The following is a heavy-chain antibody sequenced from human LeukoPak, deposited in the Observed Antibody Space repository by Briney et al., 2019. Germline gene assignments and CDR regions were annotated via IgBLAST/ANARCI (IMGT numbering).Heavy chain of an antibody. J-gene: IGHJ6*02. Sequence: ASVKVSCKASGYTFTRYYMHWVRQAPGQGREWMGWINPNSGATNYAQKFQGRVTMTRDTSISTAYMELSRLRSDDTAVYYCARAPEYISYGMDVWGQGTTVTVSS. CDR2: INPNSGAT. CDR3: ARAPEYISYGMDV. CDR1: GYTFTRYY. V-gene: IGHV1-2*02. D-gene: IGHD6-6*01.